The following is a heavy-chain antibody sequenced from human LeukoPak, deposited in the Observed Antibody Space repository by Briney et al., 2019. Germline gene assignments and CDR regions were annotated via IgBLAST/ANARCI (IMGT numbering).Heavy chain of an antibody. CDR3: ARAPIEAAAGTSGY. V-gene: IGHV4-34*01. CDR1: GGSFSGYY. J-gene: IGHJ4*02. D-gene: IGHD6-13*01. Sequence: PSETLSLTCAVYGGSFSGYYWSWIRQPPGKGREWIGEINHSGSTNYNPSLKSRVTISVDTSKNQFSLKLSSVTAADTAVYYCARAPIEAAAGTSGYWGQGTLVTVSS. CDR2: INHSGST.